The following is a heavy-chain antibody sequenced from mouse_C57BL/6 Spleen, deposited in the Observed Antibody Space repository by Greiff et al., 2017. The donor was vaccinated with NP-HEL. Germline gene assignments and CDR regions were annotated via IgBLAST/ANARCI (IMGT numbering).Heavy chain of an antibody. J-gene: IGHJ4*01. CDR3: ARQDNYYAMDY. Sequence: EVKLVESGGGLVKPGGSLKLSCAASGFTFSSYTMSWVRQTPEKRLEWVATISGGGGNTYYPDSVKGRFTISRDNAKNALYLQMSSLRSEDTALYYCARQDNYYAMDYWGQGTSVTVSS. V-gene: IGHV5-9*01. CDR2: ISGGGGNT. CDR1: GFTFSSYT.